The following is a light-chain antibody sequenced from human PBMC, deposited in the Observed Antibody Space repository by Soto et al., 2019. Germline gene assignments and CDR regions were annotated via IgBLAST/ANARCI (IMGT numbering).Light chain of an antibody. J-gene: IGKJ1*01. CDR2: KAS. CDR1: QTISSW. CDR3: QHYNSYSEA. V-gene: IGKV1-5*03. Sequence: DIQMTQSPSTLSGSVGDRVTITCRASQTISSWLAWYQQKPGKAPKLLIYKASTLKSGVPSRFSGSGSGTEFTLTISRLQSDDFATYYCQHYNSYSEAVGQGTKVDIK.